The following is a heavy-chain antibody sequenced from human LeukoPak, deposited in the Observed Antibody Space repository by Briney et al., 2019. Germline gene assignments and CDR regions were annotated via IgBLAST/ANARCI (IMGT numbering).Heavy chain of an antibody. CDR1: GFTFSNYA. D-gene: IGHD3-9*01. CDR3: AKDKYYDILTGYYTD. Sequence: GGSLRLSCAASGFTFSNYAMSWVRQAPGKGLEWVSAISDSGGSTFNADSVKGRFTISRDNSKSTLYLQMNSLRAEDTAVYYCAKDKYYDILTGYYTDWGQGTLVTVSS. J-gene: IGHJ4*02. V-gene: IGHV3-23*01. CDR2: ISDSGGST.